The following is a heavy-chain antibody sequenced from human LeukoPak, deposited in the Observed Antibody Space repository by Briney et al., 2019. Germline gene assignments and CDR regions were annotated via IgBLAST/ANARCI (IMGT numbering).Heavy chain of an antibody. D-gene: IGHD4-23*01. CDR2: ISATGAST. V-gene: IGHV3-23*01. Sequence: QAGGSLRLSCAVSGFTFSSYAMSWVRQAPGKGLEWVSTISATGASTSYADSVKGRFTISRDNSKTTLYLQMNSLKADDTAVHYCARNYGGNYLYYFDYWGQGTLVTVSP. CDR1: GFTFSSYA. CDR3: ARNYGGNYLYYFDY. J-gene: IGHJ4*02.